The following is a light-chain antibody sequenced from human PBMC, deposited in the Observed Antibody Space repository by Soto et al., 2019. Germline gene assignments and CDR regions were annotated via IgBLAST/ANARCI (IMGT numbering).Light chain of an antibody. CDR3: CSYAGSQV. CDR1: SSDVGSYNL. V-gene: IGLV2-23*01. CDR2: EGS. Sequence: QSVLTQPAYVSGSPGQSITISCTGTSSDVGSYNLVSWYQQHPGKSPKLMIYEGSKRPSGVSNRFSGSKSGNTASLTISGLQAEDEADYYCCSYAGSQVFGGGTKVTVL. J-gene: IGLJ2*01.